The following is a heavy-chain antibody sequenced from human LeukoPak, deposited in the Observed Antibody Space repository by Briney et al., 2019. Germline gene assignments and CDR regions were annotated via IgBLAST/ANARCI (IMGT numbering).Heavy chain of an antibody. CDR1: GGSISNTSYY. Sequence: ETLSLTCTVSGGSISNTSYYWGWIRQPPGKGLEWVANIKQDGSEKYYVDSVKGRFTISRDNAKNSLYVQMNSLRAEDTAVYYCARAWSRVDPFDMWGQGTMVTVSS. CDR3: ARAWSRVDPFDM. V-gene: IGHV3-7*01. CDR2: IKQDGSEK. J-gene: IGHJ3*02. D-gene: IGHD2-8*02.